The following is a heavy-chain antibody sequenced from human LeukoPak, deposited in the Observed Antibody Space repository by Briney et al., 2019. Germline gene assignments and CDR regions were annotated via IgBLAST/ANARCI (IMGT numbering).Heavy chain of an antibody. J-gene: IGHJ4*02. D-gene: IGHD6-13*01. Sequence: SETLSLTCTVSGYSISSGYYWAWIRQPPGKGLEWIGSIFHTGSTYHNPSLKSRVTISVVTSKNQFSLKLNSVTAADTAVYYCARDHSSSSEDYWGQGTLVTVSS. V-gene: IGHV4-38-2*02. CDR3: ARDHSSSSEDY. CDR1: GYSISSGYY. CDR2: IFHTGST.